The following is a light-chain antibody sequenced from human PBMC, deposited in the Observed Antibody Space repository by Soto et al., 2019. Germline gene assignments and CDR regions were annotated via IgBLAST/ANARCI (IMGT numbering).Light chain of an antibody. CDR1: SSDVGSYNL. CDR3: YSYAGSSTLRV. Sequence: QSVLTQPASVSRSPGQSITTSCTGTSSDVGSYNLVSWYQQHPGKAPKLMIYEVTKRPSGVSNRFSGSKSGSTSSLTISGLQAEDEADYYCYSYAGSSTLRVFGAGTKVTVL. J-gene: IGLJ1*01. CDR2: EVT. V-gene: IGLV2-23*02.